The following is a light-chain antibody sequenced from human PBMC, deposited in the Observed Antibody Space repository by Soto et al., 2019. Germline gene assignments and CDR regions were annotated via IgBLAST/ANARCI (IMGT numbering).Light chain of an antibody. CDR1: SSDVGRYNY. CDR2: EVI. V-gene: IGLV2-8*01. Sequence: QSALTQPPSASGSPGQSVTISCTGTSSDVGRYNYVSWYQHHPGKAPKLMIYEVIKRPSGVPDRFSGSKSGNTASLTVSGLHAEDEADYYCSSYSGSDNFVVFGGGTKLTVL. J-gene: IGLJ2*01. CDR3: SSYSGSDNFVV.